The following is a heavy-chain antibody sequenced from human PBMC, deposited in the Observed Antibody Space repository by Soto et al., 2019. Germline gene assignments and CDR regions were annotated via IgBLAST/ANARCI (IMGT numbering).Heavy chain of an antibody. CDR2: ISSNGVST. CDR3: VKDRFVNY. CDR1: GLSFNDYA. V-gene: IGHV3-64D*06. D-gene: IGHD3-3*01. Sequence: GGSLRLSGSASGLSFNDYAMHWVRQAAGKGLKYVSSISSNGVSTYYADSVKGRFTISRDNSKNTLYLQMNSLRVEDTAVYYCVKDRFVNYWGQGALVTVSS. J-gene: IGHJ4*02.